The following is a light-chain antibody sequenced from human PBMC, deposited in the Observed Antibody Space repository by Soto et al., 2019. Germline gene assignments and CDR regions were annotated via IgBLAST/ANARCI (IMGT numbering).Light chain of an antibody. J-gene: IGKJ1*01. V-gene: IGKV3-20*01. CDR3: QQYGRSPWT. CDR1: QTISTY. Sequence: EIVFTQSPPTLSLSPGESAALSCRVSQTISTYLAWYQQKPGQAPRLLIYDASTRATGIPARFSGSGSGTDFTLTISRLEPEDFAVYYCQQYGRSPWTFGQGTKVDIK. CDR2: DAS.